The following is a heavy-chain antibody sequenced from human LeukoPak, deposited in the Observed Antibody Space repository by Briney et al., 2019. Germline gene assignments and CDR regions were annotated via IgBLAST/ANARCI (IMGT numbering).Heavy chain of an antibody. CDR1: GFTFSNYA. CDR2: ISDSGGST. V-gene: IGHV3-23*01. D-gene: IGHD2-15*01. Sequence: GGSLRLSCAASGFTFSNYAMNWVRQAPGKGLEWVSTISDSGGSTYYAASVEGRFTISRDNSKKTLYLQMNSLRAEDTALYFCAKGLYSAVWYFDLWGRGTLVTVSS. J-gene: IGHJ2*01. CDR3: AKGLYSAVWYFDL.